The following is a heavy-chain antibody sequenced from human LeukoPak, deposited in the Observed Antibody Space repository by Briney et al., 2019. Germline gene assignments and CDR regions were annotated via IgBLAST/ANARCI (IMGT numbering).Heavy chain of an antibody. Sequence: GGSLTLSCAASGFTFSSFGMHWVRQAPGKGLEWVAVIWYDASNKYYADSVKGRFTISRDNAKNTLYLQMNSLRVEDTAVYYCTKSDWFDPWGQGTLVTVSS. V-gene: IGHV3-33*03. D-gene: IGHD3-3*01. CDR1: GFTFSSFG. CDR3: TKSDWFDP. CDR2: IWYDASNK. J-gene: IGHJ5*02.